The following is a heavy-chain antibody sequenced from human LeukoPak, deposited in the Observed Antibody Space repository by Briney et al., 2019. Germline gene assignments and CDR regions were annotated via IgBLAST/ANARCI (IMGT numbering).Heavy chain of an antibody. CDR2: INSDGSNT. J-gene: IGHJ4*02. V-gene: IGHV3-74*01. CDR3: ASGYARSARHQSDF. D-gene: IGHD5-12*01. Sequence: GSLRLSCTASGFTFVNYAMSWFRQAPGKGLVWVSRINSDGSNTNYAGSVKGRFTISRDNAKNTLYLQMNSLRVEDTAVYYCASGYARSARHQSDFWGQGTVVTVSS. CDR1: GFTFVNYA.